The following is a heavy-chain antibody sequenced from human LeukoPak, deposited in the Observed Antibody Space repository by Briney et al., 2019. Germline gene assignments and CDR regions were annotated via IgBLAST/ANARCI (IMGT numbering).Heavy chain of an antibody. D-gene: IGHD3-9*01. CDR3: AREHDTLTGMSFDY. V-gene: IGHV1-3*01. CDR2: INAGNGNT. Sequence: GASVKVSCKASGYTFTSYGISWVRQAPGQGLEWMGWINAGNGNTKYSQKFQGRVTIGRDTSASTVYMELSSLRSEDTAVYYCAREHDTLTGMSFDYWGQGTLVTVSS. J-gene: IGHJ4*02. CDR1: GYTFTSYG.